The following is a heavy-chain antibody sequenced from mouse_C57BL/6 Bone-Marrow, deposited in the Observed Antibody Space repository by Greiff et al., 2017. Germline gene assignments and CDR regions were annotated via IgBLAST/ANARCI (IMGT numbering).Heavy chain of an antibody. CDR2: IYPGDGDT. J-gene: IGHJ4*01. CDR1: GYAFSSSW. D-gene: IGHD1-1*01. V-gene: IGHV1-82*01. Sequence: QVQLQQSGPELVKPGASVKISCKASGYAFSSSWMNWVKQRPGKGLEWIGRIYPGDGDTNYNGKFKGKATLTAEKSSSTAYMQLSSLTSEDSAVYFCARSLSSTVVAMDYWGQGTSVTVSS. CDR3: ARSLSSTVVAMDY.